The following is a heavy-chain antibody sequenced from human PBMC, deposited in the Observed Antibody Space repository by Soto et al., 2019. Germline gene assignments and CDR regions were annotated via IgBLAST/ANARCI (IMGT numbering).Heavy chain of an antibody. Sequence: PGGSLRLSCAASGFTFSSYGMHWVRQAPGKGLEWVAVISYDGSNKYYADSVKGRFTISRDNSKNTLYLQMNSLRAEDTAVYYCAKVSVVVADDYYGMDVWGQGTTVTVSS. J-gene: IGHJ6*02. D-gene: IGHD2-15*01. CDR2: ISYDGSNK. V-gene: IGHV3-30*18. CDR3: AKVSVVVADDYYGMDV. CDR1: GFTFSSYG.